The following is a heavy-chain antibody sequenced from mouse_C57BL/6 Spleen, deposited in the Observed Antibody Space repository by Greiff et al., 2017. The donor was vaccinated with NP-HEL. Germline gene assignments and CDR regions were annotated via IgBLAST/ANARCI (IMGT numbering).Heavy chain of an antibody. CDR1: GFNIKDDY. Sequence: EVQLQQSGAELVRPGASVKLSCTASGFNIKDDYMHWVKQRPEQGLEWIGWIDPENGDTEYASKFQGKATITADTSSNTAYLQLSSLTSEDTAVYYCTTGVYGSSSYPFFDYWGQGTTLTVSS. CDR2: IDPENGDT. J-gene: IGHJ2*01. V-gene: IGHV14-4*01. CDR3: TTGVYGSSSYPFFDY. D-gene: IGHD1-1*01.